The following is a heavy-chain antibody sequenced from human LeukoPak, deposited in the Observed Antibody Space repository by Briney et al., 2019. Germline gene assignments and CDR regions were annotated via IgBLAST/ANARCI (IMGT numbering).Heavy chain of an antibody. D-gene: IGHD5-12*01. V-gene: IGHV1-18*01. CDR3: ARDLLHRGYAFDI. Sequence: ASVKVSCKTSGYTFTSYSITWVRQAPGQGLEWMGWSSVYKGDTNYAQKLQGRVTMTTDTSTSTAYMELRSLRSEDTAVYYCARDLLHRGYAFDIWGQGTMVTVSS. J-gene: IGHJ3*02. CDR2: SSVYKGDT. CDR1: GYTFTSYS.